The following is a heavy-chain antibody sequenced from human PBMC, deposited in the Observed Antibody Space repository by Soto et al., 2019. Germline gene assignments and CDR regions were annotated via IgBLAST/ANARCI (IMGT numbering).Heavy chain of an antibody. CDR2: IYYSGST. Sequence: SETLSLTCTVSGGSISSGGYYWSWIRQHPGKGLEWIGYIYYSGSTYYNPSLKSRVTISVDTSKNQFSLKLSSVTAADTAVYYCARAPPYYYYYGMDVWGQGATVTVSS. V-gene: IGHV4-31*03. CDR3: ARAPPYYYYYGMDV. CDR1: GGSISSGGYY. J-gene: IGHJ6*02.